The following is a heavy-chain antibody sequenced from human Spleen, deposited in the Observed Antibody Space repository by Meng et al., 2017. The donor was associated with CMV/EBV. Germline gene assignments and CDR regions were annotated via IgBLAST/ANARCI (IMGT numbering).Heavy chain of an antibody. V-gene: IGHV1-45*02. CDR2: ITPFNGNT. CDR3: ARKRIAAADWFDP. CDR1: GYTFTYRY. D-gene: IGHD6-13*01. J-gene: IGHJ5*02. Sequence: SVKVSCKASGYTFTYRYLHWVRQAPGQALEWMGWITPFNGNTNYAQKFQDRVTITRDRSMSTAYMELSSLRSEDTAVYYCARKRIAAADWFDPWGQGTLVTVSS.